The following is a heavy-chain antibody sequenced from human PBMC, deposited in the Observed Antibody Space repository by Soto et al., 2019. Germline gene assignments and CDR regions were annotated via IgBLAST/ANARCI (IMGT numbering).Heavy chain of an antibody. CDR2: ISSTGSSE. CDR1: GFTFSSHG. CDR3: AKPSCGWYHFDY. Sequence: QVQLVESGGGVVQPGRSLRLLCATSGFTFSSHGMHWVRQAPGKGLEWVALISSTGSSEYYADSVKGRFTISRDNSKNTLYLQMNSLRPEDTAVYYCAKPSCGWYHFDYWGQGTLVTVSS. V-gene: IGHV3-30*18. D-gene: IGHD6-19*01. J-gene: IGHJ4*02.